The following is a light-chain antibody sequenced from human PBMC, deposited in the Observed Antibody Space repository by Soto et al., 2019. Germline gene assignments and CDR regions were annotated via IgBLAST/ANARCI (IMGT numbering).Light chain of an antibody. Sequence: EIVLTQSPATLSLSPGERATLSCRASQSVSSYLAWSQHKPGQAPRLLIYDASNRATGIPARFSGSGSGTDFTLTISSLETEDFAVYYYQQRSNWPWTFGQGTKVEIK. V-gene: IGKV3-11*01. CDR2: DAS. J-gene: IGKJ1*01. CDR3: QQRSNWPWT. CDR1: QSVSSY.